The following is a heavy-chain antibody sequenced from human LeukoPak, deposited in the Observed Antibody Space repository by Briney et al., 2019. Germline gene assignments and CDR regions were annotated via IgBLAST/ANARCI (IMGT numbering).Heavy chain of an antibody. CDR2: IRYDGSIK. Sequence: PGGSLRLSCAASGLTFSTYGMHWVRQAPGKGLEWVAFIRYDGSIKYYADSVKGRFTISRDNSKSTLYLQLNSLRAEDTALYYCAKVFGVAVDGTRGFFDYWGQGTLVTVSS. J-gene: IGHJ4*02. CDR1: GLTFSTYG. D-gene: IGHD6-19*01. CDR3: AKVFGVAVDGTRGFFDY. V-gene: IGHV3-30*02.